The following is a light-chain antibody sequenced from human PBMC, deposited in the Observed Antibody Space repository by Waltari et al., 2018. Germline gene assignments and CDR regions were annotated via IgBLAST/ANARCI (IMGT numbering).Light chain of an antibody. CDR1: QSISNW. CDR3: QQYNTYSS. J-gene: IGKJ2*01. CDR2: KAS. V-gene: IGKV1-5*03. Sequence: DIQMTQSPSSLSASVGDRVTITCRASQSISNWLAWYQQKPGKAAILLIYKASILKSGIPSRISGSGSGTQFTLTISSLQPGDFATYYCQQYNTYSSFGQGTKLEIK.